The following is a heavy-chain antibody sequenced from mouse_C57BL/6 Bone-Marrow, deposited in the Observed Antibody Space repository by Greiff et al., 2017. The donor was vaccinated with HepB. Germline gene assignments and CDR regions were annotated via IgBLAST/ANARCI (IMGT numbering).Heavy chain of an antibody. CDR1: GFNIKDYY. Sequence: EVQLQQSGAELVRPGASVKLSCTASGFNIKDYYMHWVKQRPEQGLEWIGWIDPENGDTEYASKFQGKATITADTSSNTAYLQLSSLTSEDTAVYYCTPNWGAYWGQGTLVTVSA. D-gene: IGHD4-1*02. CDR2: IDPENGDT. CDR3: TPNWGAY. V-gene: IGHV14-4*01. J-gene: IGHJ3*01.